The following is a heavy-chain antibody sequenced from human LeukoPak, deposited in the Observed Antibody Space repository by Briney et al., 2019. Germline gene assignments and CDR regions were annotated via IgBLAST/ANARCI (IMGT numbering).Heavy chain of an antibody. Sequence: PGGSLRLSCAASGFTFSTYAMSWVRQTPGKGLEWVSIINNSGGSTYYADSVKGRFTISRDNSKNTLYLQMNSLRAEDTAVYYCAKDQTVGPTTRPHLFDYWGQGTLVSVSS. J-gene: IGHJ4*02. V-gene: IGHV3-23*01. CDR2: INNSGGST. CDR3: AKDQTVGPTTRPHLFDY. D-gene: IGHD1-26*01. CDR1: GFTFSTYA.